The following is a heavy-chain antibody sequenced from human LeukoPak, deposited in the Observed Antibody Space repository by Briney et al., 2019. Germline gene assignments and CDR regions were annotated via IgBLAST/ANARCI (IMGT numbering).Heavy chain of an antibody. V-gene: IGHV4-4*07. J-gene: IGHJ6*03. CDR3: ARVSCTSASCSYYYYMDV. CDR1: GVSISPYY. CDR2: IYTSGST. Sequence: SATLSLTFTVSGVSISPYYWSWIRQPAGKGVEWIGRIYTSGSTNYNPSLKSRVTMSIDTSKNQFSLKLTSVTAADTAVYHCARVSCTSASCSYYYYMDVWGKGTTVTVSS. D-gene: IGHD2-2*01.